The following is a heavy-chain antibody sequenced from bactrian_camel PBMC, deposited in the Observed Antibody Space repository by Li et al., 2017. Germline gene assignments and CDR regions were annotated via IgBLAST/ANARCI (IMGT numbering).Heavy chain of an antibody. Sequence: HVQLVESGGGLVQPGGSLRLSCSAGGSTSMYWWMGWVRQTPGKGLEWVSTIYSDGSNTYYADSVKGRFTISRDNAENTVYLQMNSLKSEDTALYYCATAHSGGSWTNDFGYWGHGTQVTVS. CDR3: ATAHSGGSWTNDFGY. CDR2: IYSDGSNT. V-gene: IGHV3S6*01. CDR1: GSTSMYWW. J-gene: IGHJ6*01. D-gene: IGHD2*01.